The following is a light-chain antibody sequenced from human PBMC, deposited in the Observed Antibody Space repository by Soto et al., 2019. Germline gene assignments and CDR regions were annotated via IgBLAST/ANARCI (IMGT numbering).Light chain of an antibody. J-gene: IGKJ5*01. CDR1: QSVSSN. CDR3: QQRSNWPPIT. CDR2: DAS. Sequence: EIVMTQSPATLSVSPGERATLSCRASQSVSSNLAWYQQKPGQAPRLLIYDASTRATGIPARFSGSGSGTEFTLTINRLEPEDFAVYYCQQRSNWPPITFGQGTRLEIK. V-gene: IGKV3-15*01.